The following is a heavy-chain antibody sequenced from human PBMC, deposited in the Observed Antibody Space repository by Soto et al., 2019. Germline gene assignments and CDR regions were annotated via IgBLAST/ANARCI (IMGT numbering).Heavy chain of an antibody. CDR1: GFTFRSYA. Sequence: EVQLLESGGGLVQPGGSLRLSCAASGFTFRSYAMSWVRQAPGKGLEWVSALTGGGGRAYYADSVKGRFTISRDNSKNTRWLQMKSLRGDDRAVYYCARVGVYFYDSSGYYYFYYWGQGNLVTVSS. V-gene: IGHV3-23*01. CDR2: LTGGGGRA. D-gene: IGHD3-22*01. CDR3: ARVGVYFYDSSGYYYFYY. J-gene: IGHJ4*02.